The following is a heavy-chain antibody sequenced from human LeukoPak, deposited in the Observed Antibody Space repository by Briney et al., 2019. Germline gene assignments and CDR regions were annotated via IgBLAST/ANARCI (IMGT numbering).Heavy chain of an antibody. CDR1: GGSISSPSYH. J-gene: IGHJ4*02. Sequence: PSETLSLTCTVSGGSISSPSYHWGWIRQPPGKGLEWIGSIYYTGTTYYSPSLRSRLTMSVETSKNQFSLKLSSVTAADTAVYYCVRDAHPRGGDCHGCVDYWGQGTLVTVSS. CDR3: VRDAHPRGGDCHGCVDY. V-gene: IGHV4-39*07. D-gene: IGHD2-21*02. CDR2: IYYTGTT.